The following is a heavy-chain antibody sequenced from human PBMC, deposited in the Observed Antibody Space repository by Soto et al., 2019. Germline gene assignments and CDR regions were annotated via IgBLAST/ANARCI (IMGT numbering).Heavy chain of an antibody. CDR3: ARQVPAAIRLGWFDP. CDR1: GGSISRSTYY. V-gene: IGHV4-39*01. CDR2: IYYSGST. Sequence: SETLSLTCTVPGGSISRSTYYWGWIRQPPGKGLEWIGSIYYSGSTYYRPSLKSRVTISVDTSKNQFSLKLSSVTAADTAVYYCARQVPAAIRLGWFDPWGQGTLVTVSS. J-gene: IGHJ5*02. D-gene: IGHD2-2*02.